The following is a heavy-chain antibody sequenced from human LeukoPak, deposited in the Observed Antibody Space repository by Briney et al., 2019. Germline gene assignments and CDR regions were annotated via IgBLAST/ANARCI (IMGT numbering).Heavy chain of an antibody. CDR3: ASTYGTNNWNDEDDY. D-gene: IGHD1-1*01. Sequence: GASVKVSCKASGYTFTGYYMHWVRQAPGQGLEWMGWINPNSGGTNYAQKFQGRVTMTRDTSISTAYMELSRLRSDDTAVYYCASTYGTNNWNDEDDYWGQGTLVTVSS. J-gene: IGHJ4*02. CDR1: GYTFTGYY. CDR2: INPNSGGT. V-gene: IGHV1-2*02.